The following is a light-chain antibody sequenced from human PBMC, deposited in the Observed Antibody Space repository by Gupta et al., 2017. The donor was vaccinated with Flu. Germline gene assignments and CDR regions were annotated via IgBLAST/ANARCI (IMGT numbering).Light chain of an antibody. Sequence: DIVLTQSPGTLSLSPGESATLSCRASQSVNNNLLTWYQQKPGQAPRLLIYGASSRATGIPDRFSGSGSGTDFTLTISRVEAEDVAVYYCQQYGNSGYTFGQGTKLEIK. CDR2: GAS. CDR1: QSVNNNL. V-gene: IGKV3-20*01. J-gene: IGKJ2*01. CDR3: QQYGNSGYT.